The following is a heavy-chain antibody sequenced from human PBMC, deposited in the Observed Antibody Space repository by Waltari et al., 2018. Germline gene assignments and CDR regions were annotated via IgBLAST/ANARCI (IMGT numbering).Heavy chain of an antibody. D-gene: IGHD6-6*01. J-gene: IGHJ4*02. CDR2: ISGSGGST. Sequence: APGKGLEWVSAISGSGGSTYYADSVKGRFTISRDNSKNTLYLQMNSLRAEDTAVYYCALIRSIAAPLFDYWGQGTLVTVSS. CDR3: ALIRSIAAPLFDY. V-gene: IGHV3-23*01.